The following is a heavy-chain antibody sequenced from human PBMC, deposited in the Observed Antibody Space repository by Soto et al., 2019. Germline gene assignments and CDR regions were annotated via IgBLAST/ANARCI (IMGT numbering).Heavy chain of an antibody. Sequence: QVQLVESGGGVVQPGRSLRLSCAASGFTFSSYGMHWVRQAPGKGLEWVAVISYDGSNKYYADSVKGRFTISRDNSKNTLDLKMNSLRAEDTAVYYCAKGFSYSVIDYWGQGTLVTVSS. CDR1: GFTFSSYG. J-gene: IGHJ4*02. CDR2: ISYDGSNK. D-gene: IGHD5-18*01. CDR3: AKGFSYSVIDY. V-gene: IGHV3-30*18.